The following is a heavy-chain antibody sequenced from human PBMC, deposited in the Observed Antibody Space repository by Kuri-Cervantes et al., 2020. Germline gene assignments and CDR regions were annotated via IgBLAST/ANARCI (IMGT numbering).Heavy chain of an antibody. Sequence: ASVKVSCKASGYTFTGYYMHWVRQAPGQGLEWMGWINTNSGGTNYAQKFEGRVTMPRDTYISTAYMELSRLRSDDTDVYYCARGHSSSWYGVYYYGMDVWGQGTTVTVSS. D-gene: IGHD6-13*01. CDR3: ARGHSSSWYGVYYYGMDV. J-gene: IGHJ6*02. CDR1: GYTFTGYY. CDR2: INTNSGGT. V-gene: IGHV1-2*02.